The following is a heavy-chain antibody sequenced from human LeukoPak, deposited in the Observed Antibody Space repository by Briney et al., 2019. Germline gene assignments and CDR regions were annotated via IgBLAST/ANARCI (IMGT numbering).Heavy chain of an antibody. CDR1: GFTFSSYE. V-gene: IGHV3-48*03. CDR2: ISSSGSTI. Sequence: GGSLRLSCAASGFTFSSYEMNWVRQAPGKGLEWVSYISSSGSTIYYADSVKGRFTISRDNAKNSLYLQMNSLRAEDTAVYYCARGDRGSGWYAANWSDPWGQGTLVTVSS. J-gene: IGHJ5*02. CDR3: ARGDRGSGWYAANWSDP. D-gene: IGHD6-19*01.